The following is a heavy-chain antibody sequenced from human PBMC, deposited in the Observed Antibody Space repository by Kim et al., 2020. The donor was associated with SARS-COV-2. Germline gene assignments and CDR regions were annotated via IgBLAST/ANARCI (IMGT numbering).Heavy chain of an antibody. CDR1: GGAISGGDYY. V-gene: IGHV4-30-4*01. CDR3: ARGSHVWGTYPQYTYFDP. Sequence: SETLSLTCTVSGGAISGGDYYWTWIRQPPGKGLEWIGYISYSGGPYYDSSLRSRLTISIDTSKSQFSLNLSSVTAADTAVYYCARGSHVWGTYPQYTYFDPWGQGTLVTVSS. J-gene: IGHJ5*02. CDR2: ISYSGGP. D-gene: IGHD3-16*02.